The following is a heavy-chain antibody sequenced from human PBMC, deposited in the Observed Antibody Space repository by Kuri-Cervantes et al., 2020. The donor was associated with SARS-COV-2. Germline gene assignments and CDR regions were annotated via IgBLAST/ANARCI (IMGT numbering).Heavy chain of an antibody. CDR2: SYHSGST. CDR1: GGSFSGYY. J-gene: IGHJ4*02. D-gene: IGHD2-21*01. Sequence: SESMSPTCAVYGGSFSGYYWSWIRQPPGKGLGWIGYSYHSGSTHYNPSLKSRVTISVDRSKNQFSLKLTSVTAADTAVYYCARRTAGYCGGTRCSYEYYFDYWGQGTLVTVSS. V-gene: IGHV4-34*01. CDR3: ARRTAGYCGGTRCSYEYYFDY.